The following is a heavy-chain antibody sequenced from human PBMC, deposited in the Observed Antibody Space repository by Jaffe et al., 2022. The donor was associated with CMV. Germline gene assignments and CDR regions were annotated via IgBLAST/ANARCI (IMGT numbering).Heavy chain of an antibody. CDR3: ARGPDYSTTGGAFDI. CDR2: INHSGST. V-gene: IGHV4-34*01. J-gene: IGHJ3*02. Sequence: QVQLQQWGAGLLKPSETLSLTCAVYGGSFSGYYWSWIRQPPGKGLEWIGEINHSGSTNYNPSLKSRVTISVDTSKNQFSLKLSSVTAADTAVYYCARGPDYSTTGGAFDIWGQGTMVTVSS. CDR1: GGSFSGYY. D-gene: IGHD4-4*01.